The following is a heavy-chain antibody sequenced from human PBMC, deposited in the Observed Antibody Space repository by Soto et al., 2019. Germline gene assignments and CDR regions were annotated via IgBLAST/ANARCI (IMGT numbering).Heavy chain of an antibody. J-gene: IGHJ4*02. CDR3: AVGYDGASGYVGY. D-gene: IGHD3-22*01. CDR2: INSDGSST. Sequence: PVGSLRLSCAASRLSFSSNWMHWVRQAPGKGLVWVSRINSDGSSTSYADSVKGRFTISRDNAKNTLYLRMNSLRADDTAVYYCAVGYDGASGYVGYWGQGTQVPVSS. V-gene: IGHV3-74*01. CDR1: RLSFSSNW.